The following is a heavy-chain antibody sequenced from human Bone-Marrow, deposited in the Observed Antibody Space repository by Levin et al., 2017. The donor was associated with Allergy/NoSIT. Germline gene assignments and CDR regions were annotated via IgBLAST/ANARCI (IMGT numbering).Heavy chain of an antibody. CDR2: IYYSGST. V-gene: IGHV4-59*01. Sequence: SETLSLTCTVSGGSISHYYWSWIRQPPGKRLEWIGYIYYSGSTNYNPSLQSRVAISVDTSKNQFSLKLSSVTAADTAVYYCARITQYDDGSGDYDTGYYFDHWGQGALVIVSS. J-gene: IGHJ4*02. CDR1: GGSISHYY. D-gene: IGHD3-22*01. CDR3: ARITQYDDGSGDYDTGYYFDH.